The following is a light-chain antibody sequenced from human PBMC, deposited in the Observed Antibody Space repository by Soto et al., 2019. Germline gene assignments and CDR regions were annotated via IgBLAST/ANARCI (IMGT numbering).Light chain of an antibody. Sequence: EIVMTQSPATLSVSPGERATLSCRARRCVRSNLAWYQQIPGQAPRLLIYDASTGATGIPARFSGSGSGTEFTLTISSLQSEDFAVYYCQQYNEWPLTFGGGTKVEIK. CDR3: QQYNEWPLT. V-gene: IGKV3-15*01. CDR2: DAS. J-gene: IGKJ4*01. CDR1: RCVRSN.